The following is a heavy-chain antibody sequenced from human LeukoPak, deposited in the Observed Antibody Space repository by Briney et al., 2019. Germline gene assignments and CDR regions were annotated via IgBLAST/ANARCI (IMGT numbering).Heavy chain of an antibody. CDR1: GFTFSSYA. J-gene: IGHJ3*02. D-gene: IGHD3-10*01. CDR2: ISGSGGST. V-gene: IGHV3-23*01. Sequence: PGGSLRLSCAASGFTFSSYAMSWVRQAPGKGLEWVSAISGSGGSTYYADSVKGRFTISRDNSKNTLYLQMNSLRAEDTAVYYCARDGFGELFGQEPDAFDIWGQGTMVTVSS. CDR3: ARDGFGELFGQEPDAFDI.